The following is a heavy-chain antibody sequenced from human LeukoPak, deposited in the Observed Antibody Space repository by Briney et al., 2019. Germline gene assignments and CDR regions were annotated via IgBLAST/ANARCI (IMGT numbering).Heavy chain of an antibody. D-gene: IGHD6-6*01. CDR2: IYTSGST. CDR3: ARVTYSTSSMSLDAFDI. J-gene: IGHJ3*02. V-gene: IGHV4-4*07. Sequence: SETLSLTCTVSGGSISSYYWSWIRQPPGKGLEWIGRIYTSGSTNYNPSLKSRVTMSVDTSKNQFSLKLRSVTAADTAVYYCARVTYSTSSMSLDAFDIWGQGTMVTVSS. CDR1: GGSISSYY.